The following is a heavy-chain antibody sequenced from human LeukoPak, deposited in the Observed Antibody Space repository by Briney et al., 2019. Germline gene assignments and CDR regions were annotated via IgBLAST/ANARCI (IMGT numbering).Heavy chain of an antibody. J-gene: IGHJ5*02. D-gene: IGHD3-3*01. CDR3: ATQSEYYDFWSASGERRTWFDP. CDR1: GYSFTSYR. CDR2: IYPGESGT. V-gene: IGHV5-51*01. Sequence: GESLKISCKGSGYSFTSYRIGWVRQMPAQGLEWMGMIYPGESGTRYSPSFQGQVTISADKSIRTAYLQWSSLKASHTPMYYCATQSEYYDFWSASGERRTWFDPWGQGTLVTVSS.